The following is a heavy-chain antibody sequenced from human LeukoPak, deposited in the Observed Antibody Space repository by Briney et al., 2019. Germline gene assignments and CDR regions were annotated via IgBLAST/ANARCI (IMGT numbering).Heavy chain of an antibody. Sequence: GESLKISCKNSGYTLTSCWIGWVRQMPGKGLEWMGIIYPGDSDTRYSPSFQGQVTISADKSISTAYLQWSSLKASDTAMYYCARRGLDQAVAGDFDYWGQGTLVTVSS. D-gene: IGHD6-19*01. V-gene: IGHV5-51*01. CDR1: GYTLTSCW. J-gene: IGHJ4*02. CDR2: IYPGDSDT. CDR3: ARRGLDQAVAGDFDY.